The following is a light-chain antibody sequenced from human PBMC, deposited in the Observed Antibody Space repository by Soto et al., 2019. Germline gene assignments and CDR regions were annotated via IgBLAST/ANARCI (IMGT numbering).Light chain of an antibody. V-gene: IGKV3-20*01. J-gene: IGKJ4*01. CDR3: QQHGASIT. Sequence: VLTQSPRTLSLSPGERATLACRASQNVNNNFVAWYQQKPRQAPSLLIYGVSDRATGVPDRFSGSGSGTDFTLTISRLEPEDFAVYYCQQHGASITFGGGTRVENK. CDR2: GVS. CDR1: QNVNNNF.